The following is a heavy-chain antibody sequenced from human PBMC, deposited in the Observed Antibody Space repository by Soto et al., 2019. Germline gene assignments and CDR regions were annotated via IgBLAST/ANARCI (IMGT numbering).Heavy chain of an antibody. Sequence: HVQLVQSGAEVKPPGASVKVSCKASGYTFTDFYIHWVRQAPGQGLEWIAVIYPSDGSTTYALSFQGRVIVTSDTSTNTIYMDLSSLTSEDTAVYYCARADREYWGQGTLVTVSS. CDR3: ARADREY. J-gene: IGHJ4*02. CDR1: GYTFTDFY. CDR2: IYPSDGST. V-gene: IGHV1-46*01.